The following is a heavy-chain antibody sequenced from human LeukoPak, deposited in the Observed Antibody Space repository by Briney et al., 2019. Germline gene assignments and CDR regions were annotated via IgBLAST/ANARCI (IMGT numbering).Heavy chain of an antibody. J-gene: IGHJ3*02. Sequence: GESLKISCKAFGYFFSNYWIGWVRQMLGKGLEWMGIIYAGDSDTRYSPSFQGQVTISVDKSITTAYLQWNSLKPSDSAIYYCARHSTSHSSDAFDIWGQGALVIVSS. D-gene: IGHD6-6*01. V-gene: IGHV5-51*01. CDR1: GYFFSNYW. CDR3: ARHSTSHSSDAFDI. CDR2: IYAGDSDT.